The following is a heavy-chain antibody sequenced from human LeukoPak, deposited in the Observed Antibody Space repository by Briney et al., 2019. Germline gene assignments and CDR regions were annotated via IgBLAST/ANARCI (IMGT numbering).Heavy chain of an antibody. D-gene: IGHD6-19*01. CDR1: GGSISSYY. J-gene: IGHJ4*02. CDR3: AGSSSGWYFDY. Sequence: SETLSLTCTVSGGSISSYYWSWIRQPPGKGLEWIGYIYYSGSTYYNPSLKSRVTISVDTSKNQFSLKLSSVTAADTAVYYCAGSSSGWYFDYWGQGTLVTVSS. CDR2: IYYSGST. V-gene: IGHV4-59*06.